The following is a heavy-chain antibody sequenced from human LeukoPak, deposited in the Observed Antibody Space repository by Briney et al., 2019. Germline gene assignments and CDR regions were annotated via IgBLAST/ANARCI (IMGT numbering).Heavy chain of an antibody. V-gene: IGHV3-21*04. CDR3: AKANYDFWSGYQG. D-gene: IGHD3-3*01. CDR2: ISSSSSYI. CDR1: GFTFSSYS. J-gene: IGHJ4*02. Sequence: PGRSLRLSCAASGFTFSSYSMNWVRQAPGKGLEWVSSISSSSSYIYYADSVKGRFTISRDNAKNSLYLQMNSLRAEGTAVYYCAKANYDFWSGYQGWGQGTLVTVSS.